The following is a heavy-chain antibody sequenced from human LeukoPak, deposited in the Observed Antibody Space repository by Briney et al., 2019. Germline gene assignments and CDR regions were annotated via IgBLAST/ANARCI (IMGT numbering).Heavy chain of an antibody. D-gene: IGHD3-10*01. CDR3: ARDYYGSGKPSGFDY. V-gene: IGHV6-1*01. J-gene: IGHJ4*02. CDR1: GDSVSSNSAA. CDR2: TYYRSKWYN. Sequence: SQTLSLTRAISGDSVSSNSAAWNGIRQSPSRGLEWLGRTYYRSKWYNDYAVSVKSRITINPDTSKNQFSLQLKSVTPEDTAVYYCARDYYGSGKPSGFDYWGQGTLVTVSS.